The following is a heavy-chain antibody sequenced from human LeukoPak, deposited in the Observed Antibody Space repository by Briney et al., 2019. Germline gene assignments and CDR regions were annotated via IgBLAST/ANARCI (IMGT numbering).Heavy chain of an antibody. J-gene: IGHJ3*02. CDR1: GFTFDDYG. CDR2: ISGDGGST. D-gene: IGHD2-21*02. V-gene: IGHV3-43*02. Sequence: GGSLRLSCAASGFTFDDYGMHWVRQAPGKGLEWVSLISGDGGSTHYADPVKGGFTISRYNSKNSLYLQMNSLRTEDTALYYCAKTYCGGDCYSRALAFDIWGQGTMVTVSS. CDR3: AKTYCGGDCYSRALAFDI.